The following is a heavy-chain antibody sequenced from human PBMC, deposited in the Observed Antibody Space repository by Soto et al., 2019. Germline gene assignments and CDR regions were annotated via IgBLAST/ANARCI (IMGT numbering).Heavy chain of an antibody. CDR2: IGFAGDT. J-gene: IGHJ2*01. Sequence: EANLVESGGGLVQPGGSLRLSCAASGFSFNNYDMHWVRQATRKSLEWVATIGFAGDTYYPRSVKGRFTISRKNAINSFDLQMGGLRAEDTAVYYCARGPTVTKGSYWYLDLWGSGTLVTVSS. CDR3: ARGPTVTKGSYWYLDL. CDR1: GFSFNNYD. V-gene: IGHV3-13*01. D-gene: IGHD2-21*02.